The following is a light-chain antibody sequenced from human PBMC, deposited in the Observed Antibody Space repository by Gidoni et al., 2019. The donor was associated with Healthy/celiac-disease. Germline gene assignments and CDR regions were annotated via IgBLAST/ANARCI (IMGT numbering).Light chain of an antibody. Sequence: EIVLTQSPATLSLSPGERATLSCRASQSVGSYLAWYQQKPGRAPRLLIYDASNRATGIPARFSGSGSGTDFTLTISSLEPEDFAVYYCQQRSNWPPVYTFGQGTKLEIK. CDR3: QQRSNWPPVYT. CDR2: DAS. J-gene: IGKJ2*01. V-gene: IGKV3-11*01. CDR1: QSVGSY.